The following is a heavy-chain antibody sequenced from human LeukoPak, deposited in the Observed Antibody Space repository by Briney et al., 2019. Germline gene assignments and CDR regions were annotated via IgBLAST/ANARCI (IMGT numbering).Heavy chain of an antibody. CDR3: AIVDVWSGYSNWGPLWY. Sequence: GGSLRPSCAASGFTFSTYAMSWVRRAPGKGPEWVSAISGSGGITYYADSVKGRFTISRDNSKNTLYLQMNSLRAEDTAIYYCAIVDVWSGYSNWGPLWYWGQGTLITVSS. V-gene: IGHV3-23*01. D-gene: IGHD3-3*01. J-gene: IGHJ4*02. CDR1: GFTFSTYA. CDR2: ISGSGGIT.